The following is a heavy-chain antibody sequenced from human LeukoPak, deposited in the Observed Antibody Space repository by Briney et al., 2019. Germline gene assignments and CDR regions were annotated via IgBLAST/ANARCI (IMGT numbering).Heavy chain of an antibody. CDR2: IYSGGST. CDR1: RFTVGSNY. Sequence: GGSLTLSCAASRFTVGSNYMSWVRQAPGKGLEWISVIYSGGSTYYADSVKGRFTSSRDNSKNTIYLQMNSLRAEDTAVYYCARETYNSGGWRGDYWGQGTLVTVSS. V-gene: IGHV3-66*02. J-gene: IGHJ4*02. D-gene: IGHD6-19*01. CDR3: ARETYNSGGWRGDY.